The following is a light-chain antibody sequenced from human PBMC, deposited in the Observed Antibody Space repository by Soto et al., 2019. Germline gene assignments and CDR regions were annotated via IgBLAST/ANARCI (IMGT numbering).Light chain of an antibody. V-gene: IGKV3-20*01. CDR3: QQHGGSPPIT. CDR2: GAF. Sequence: EIVLTQSPDTLSLSPGERATLSCRASQSITGIYLAWYQQRPGQAPRLLIYGAFTRATGIPDRFSGSGSGTDFTLTITRVEPEDFAVYYCQQHGGSPPITFGQGTRL. J-gene: IGKJ5*01. CDR1: QSITGIY.